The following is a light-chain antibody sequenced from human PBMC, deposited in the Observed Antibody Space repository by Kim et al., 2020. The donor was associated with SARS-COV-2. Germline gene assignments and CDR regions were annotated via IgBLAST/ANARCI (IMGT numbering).Light chain of an antibody. CDR1: KLGDKY. CDR2: QDS. V-gene: IGLV3-1*01. Sequence: VSPGQTACITCSGDKLGDKYACWYQQKPGQSPVLVIYQDSKRPSGIPERFSGSNSGNTATLTISGTQAMDEADYYCQAWDSSTVVFGGGTQLTVL. CDR3: QAWDSSTVV. J-gene: IGLJ2*01.